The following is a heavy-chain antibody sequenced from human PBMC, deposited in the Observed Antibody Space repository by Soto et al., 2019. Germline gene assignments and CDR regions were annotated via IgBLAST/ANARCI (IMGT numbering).Heavy chain of an antibody. CDR2: ISAYNGNT. CDR1: GYTFTSYG. Sequence: ASVKVSCKASGYTFTSYGISWVRQAPGQGLEWMGWISAYNGNTNFAQKLQGRVTMTTDTSTSTAYMELRSLRSDDTAVYYCAIGPLTYYYDSSGSYYFDYWGQGTLVTVSS. J-gene: IGHJ4*02. D-gene: IGHD3-22*01. CDR3: AIGPLTYYYDSSGSYYFDY. V-gene: IGHV1-18*01.